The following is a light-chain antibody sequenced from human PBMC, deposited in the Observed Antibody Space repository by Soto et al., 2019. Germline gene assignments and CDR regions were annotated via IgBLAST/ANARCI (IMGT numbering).Light chain of an antibody. CDR1: QGIGGW. J-gene: IGKJ4*01. CDR2: AAS. CDR3: QQAKSFPLT. Sequence: DIQMTQSPGSVSAFVGEGVTFTCRASQGIGGWLAWYQQKPGKAPKLLIYAASNLQTGVPSRFSGTGSGTDFTLSISSLQAEDSGTYYCQQAKSFPLTFGGGTKVDIK. V-gene: IGKV1-12*01.